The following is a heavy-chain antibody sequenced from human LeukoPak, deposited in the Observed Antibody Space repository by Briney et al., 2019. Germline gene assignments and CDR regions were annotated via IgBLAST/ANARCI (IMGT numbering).Heavy chain of an antibody. J-gene: IGHJ4*02. V-gene: IGHV3-33*01. CDR1: GFTFSSFG. Sequence: PGRSLTLSCAASGFTFSSFGMHWVRQAPGKGLEWVAVIWYDASDKYYADSVKGRFTISRDNSKNTLYLQMNSLRDADTAVYYCVRGVGVSRFNYLDSWGQGTLVIVSS. CDR2: IWYDASDK. D-gene: IGHD6-13*01. CDR3: VRGVGVSRFNYLDS.